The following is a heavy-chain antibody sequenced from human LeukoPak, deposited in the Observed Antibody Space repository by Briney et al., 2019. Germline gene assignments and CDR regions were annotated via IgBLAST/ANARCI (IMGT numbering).Heavy chain of an antibody. CDR1: GYTFTSYG. D-gene: IGHD1-1*01. V-gene: IGHV1-18*01. Sequence: ASVKVSCKASGYTFTSYGISWVQQAPGQGLEWMGWISAYNGNTNYAQKLQGRVTMTTDTSTSTAYMELRSLRSDDTAVYYCARDHRLLTTGTTLWPLVYWGQGTLVTVSS. J-gene: IGHJ4*02. CDR2: ISAYNGNT. CDR3: ARDHRLLTTGTTLWPLVY.